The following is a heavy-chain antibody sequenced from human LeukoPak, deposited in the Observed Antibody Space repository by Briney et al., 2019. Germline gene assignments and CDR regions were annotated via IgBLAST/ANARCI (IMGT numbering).Heavy chain of an antibody. CDR2: ISSSGSTI. CDR3: ARDSGDSSGEVYFDY. V-gene: IGHV3-11*01. CDR1: GFTFSDYY. Sequence: GGSLRLSCAASGFTFSDYYMSWIRQAPGKGLEWASYISSSGSTIYYADSVKGRFTISRDNAKNSLYLQMNSLRAEDTAVYYCARDSGDSSGEVYFDYWGQGTLVTVSS. J-gene: IGHJ4*02. D-gene: IGHD6-19*01.